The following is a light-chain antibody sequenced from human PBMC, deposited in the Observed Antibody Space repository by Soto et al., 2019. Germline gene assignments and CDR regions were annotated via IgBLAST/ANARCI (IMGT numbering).Light chain of an antibody. CDR1: QSVSSSY. V-gene: IGKV3-20*01. Sequence: EIVLTQSPGTLSLSPGERATLSCRASQSVSSSYLAWYQQKPGQAPRLLIYGASSRPTGIPDRFSGSGSGTDFTLTISRLEPEDFAVYFCQHYGNSPPFTFGQGTKVEIK. J-gene: IGKJ2*01. CDR3: QHYGNSPPFT. CDR2: GAS.